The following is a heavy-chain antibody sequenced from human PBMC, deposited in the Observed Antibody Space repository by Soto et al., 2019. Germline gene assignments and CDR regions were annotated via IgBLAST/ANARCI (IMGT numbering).Heavy chain of an antibody. J-gene: IGHJ4*02. CDR3: AKGYYYDSSGYYPNSPFDY. CDR2: ISSSGGST. D-gene: IGHD3-22*01. CDR1: GFPFSSYA. V-gene: IGHV3-23*01. Sequence: GGSLRLSCAASGFPFSSYAVNWVRQAPGKGLEWVSAISSSGGSTYYADSVKGRFTISRDNSKNTLYLQMNSLRAEDTAVYYCAKGYYYDSSGYYPNSPFDYWGQGTLVTVSS.